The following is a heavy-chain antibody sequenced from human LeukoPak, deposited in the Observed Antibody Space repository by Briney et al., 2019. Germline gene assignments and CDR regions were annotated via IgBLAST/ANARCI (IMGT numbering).Heavy chain of an antibody. CDR1: GFTFSSYA. CDR3: AKVDGITIFEVFDY. D-gene: IGHD3-3*01. CDR2: ISGSGSST. Sequence: GGPLRLSYAASGFTFSSYAMSWVRQAPGKGLEWLSSISGSGSSTYYADSVKGRFTISRDNSKNMLYLQMISLRADDTAVYFCAKVDGITIFEVFDYWGQGTLVTVSS. V-gene: IGHV3-23*01. J-gene: IGHJ4*02.